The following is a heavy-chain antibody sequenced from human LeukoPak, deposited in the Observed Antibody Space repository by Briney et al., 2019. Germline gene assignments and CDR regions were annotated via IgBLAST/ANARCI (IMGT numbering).Heavy chain of an antibody. CDR3: ARDIGDCSSLSCYNHYYYMDV. D-gene: IGHD2-2*02. Sequence: GGSLRLSCAASGLIFSSYWMGWVRQAPGKGLEWVANIKQDGSEKYYVDSVKGRFTISRDNTKSSLYLQMNSLRDEDTAVYYCARDIGDCSSLSCYNHYYYMDVWGKGTTVTVSS. V-gene: IGHV3-7*01. J-gene: IGHJ6*03. CDR1: GLIFSSYW. CDR2: IKQDGSEK.